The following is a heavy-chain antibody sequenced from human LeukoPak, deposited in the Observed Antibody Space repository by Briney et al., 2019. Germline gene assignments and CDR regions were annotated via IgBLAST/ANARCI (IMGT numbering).Heavy chain of an antibody. CDR3: ARNYNSGWYYFDC. J-gene: IGHJ4*02. CDR1: GGSISSYY. V-gene: IGHV4-4*07. Sequence: PSETLSLTCTVPGGSISSYYWSWIRQPAGKGLEWIGRIYTSGNTNYNPSLKSRVTMSVDTSKNQFSLKLSSVTAADTAVYYCARNYNSGWYYFDCWGQGTLVTVSS. CDR2: IYTSGNT. D-gene: IGHD6-19*01.